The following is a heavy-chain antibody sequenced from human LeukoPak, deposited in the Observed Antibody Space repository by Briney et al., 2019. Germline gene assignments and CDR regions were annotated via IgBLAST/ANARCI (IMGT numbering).Heavy chain of an antibody. Sequence: GGSLRLSCAASGFTFSIYAMHWVRQAPGKGLEWVAFISSDGSNKYYADSVKGRFTISRDNAKNSLYLQMNSLRDEGTAVYYCARDWKIYGDYTVAFDYWGQGTLVTVSS. J-gene: IGHJ4*02. CDR1: GFTFSIYA. V-gene: IGHV3-30-3*01. CDR2: ISSDGSNK. CDR3: ARDWKIYGDYTVAFDY. D-gene: IGHD4-17*01.